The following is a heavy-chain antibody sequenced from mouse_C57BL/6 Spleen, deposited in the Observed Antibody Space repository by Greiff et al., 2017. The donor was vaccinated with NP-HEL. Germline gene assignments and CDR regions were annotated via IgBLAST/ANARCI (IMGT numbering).Heavy chain of an antibody. CDR2: IYPGDGDT. J-gene: IGHJ3*01. CDR1: GYAFSSSW. V-gene: IGHV1-82*01. CDR3: ASPLYYYGSSPDWFAY. Sequence: QVQLQQSGPELVKPGASVKISCKASGYAFSSSWMNWVKQRPGKGLEWIGRIYPGDGDTNYNGKFKGKATLTADKSSSTAYMQLSSLTSEDSAVYFCASPLYYYGSSPDWFAYWGQGTLVTVSA. D-gene: IGHD1-1*01.